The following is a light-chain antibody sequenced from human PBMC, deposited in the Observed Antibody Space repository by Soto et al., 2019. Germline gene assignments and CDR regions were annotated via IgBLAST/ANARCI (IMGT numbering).Light chain of an antibody. CDR3: QHYNSWPRIA. Sequence: EIVMTQSPVTLSVSPGERATLFCRASRSASSNLAWYQHKPGQAPRLLIYGASTRATGIPARFSGSGSGTEFTLTINSLESEDFAVYYCQHYNSWPRIAFGQGTRLEIK. CDR1: RSASSN. V-gene: IGKV3-15*01. J-gene: IGKJ5*01. CDR2: GAS.